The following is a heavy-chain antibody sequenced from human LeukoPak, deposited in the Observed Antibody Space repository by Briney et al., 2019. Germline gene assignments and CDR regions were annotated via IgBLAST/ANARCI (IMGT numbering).Heavy chain of an antibody. CDR3: ARESRTVQMANSMHGHWFDP. CDR2: IYASGIT. V-gene: IGHV4-61*02. D-gene: IGHD5-24*01. J-gene: IGHJ5*02. CDR1: GASIGDNFY. Sequence: PSDSLSLTCTVSGASIGDNFYWTWIRQSTGKRLEWIGLIYASGITTHTSSLKSPLTISVDTSKNQYSLRLTSVTAADAAVYFCARESRTVQMANSMHGHWFDPWGQGTLVTVSS.